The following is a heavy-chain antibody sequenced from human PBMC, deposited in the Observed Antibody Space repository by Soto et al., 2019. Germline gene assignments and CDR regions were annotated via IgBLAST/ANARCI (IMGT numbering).Heavy chain of an antibody. V-gene: IGHV4-59*08. J-gene: IGHJ5*01. CDR1: GGSISSYY. D-gene: IGHD3-10*01. CDR3: ARHALLWFGESIPNWFYP. Sequence: SETLSLTCTVSGGSISSYYWSWIRQPPGKGLEWIGYIYYSGSTNYNPSLKSRVTISVDTSKNQFSLKLSSVTAADTAVYYCARHALLWFGESIPNWFYPCGRGSLVTVSS. CDR2: IYYSGST.